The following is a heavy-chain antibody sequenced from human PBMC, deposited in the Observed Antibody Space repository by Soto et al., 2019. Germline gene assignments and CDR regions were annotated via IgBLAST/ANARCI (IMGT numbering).Heavy chain of an antibody. Sequence: SETLSLTCSVSGDSISTVDYFWAWIRQPPGQALEYIGYIYKSTTTYYNPSFESRVAISLDTSKSQFSLNVTSVTAADTAVYFCARGRYCLTGRCFPNWFDSWGQGTLVTV. D-gene: IGHD2-15*01. V-gene: IGHV4-30-4*01. CDR1: GDSISTVDYF. CDR2: IYKSTTT. J-gene: IGHJ5*01. CDR3: ARGRYCLTGRCFPNWFDS.